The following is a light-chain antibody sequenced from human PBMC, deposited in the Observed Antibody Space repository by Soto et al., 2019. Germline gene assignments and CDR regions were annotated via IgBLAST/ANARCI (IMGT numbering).Light chain of an antibody. Sequence: QSALTQPASVSGSPGQSITISCTGSSSDVGGYTYVSWYQQHPGKAPKLMIYDVSTRPSGVSNRFSGSKSGNTASLTISGLQAEDGADYYCSSYTSSSLYVFGTGTKVTAL. CDR3: SSYTSSSLYV. CDR2: DVS. J-gene: IGLJ1*01. V-gene: IGLV2-14*01. CDR1: SSDVGGYTY.